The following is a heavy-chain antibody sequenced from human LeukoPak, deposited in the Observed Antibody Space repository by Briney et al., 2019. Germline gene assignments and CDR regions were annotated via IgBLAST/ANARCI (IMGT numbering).Heavy chain of an antibody. J-gene: IGHJ4*02. Sequence: ASVKVSCKASGYTFTGYYMHWVRQAPGQGLEWMGIINPSGGSTSYAQKFQGRVTITRDTSTTTVYMELSSLRSEDTAVYYCARQNTYYDFWSGYYVPVGIDYWGQGTLVTASS. D-gene: IGHD3-3*01. CDR1: GYTFTGYY. CDR3: ARQNTYYDFWSGYYVPVGIDY. V-gene: IGHV1-46*01. CDR2: INPSGGST.